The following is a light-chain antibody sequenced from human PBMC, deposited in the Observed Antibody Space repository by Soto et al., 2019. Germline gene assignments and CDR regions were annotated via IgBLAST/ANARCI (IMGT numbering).Light chain of an antibody. Sequence: PGERVTLSCRASQSVSSTYLTWYQQKPGQAPRLLIYAASTRATSIPARFSGSGSGTDFTLTISSLQPEDFAVYYCQQDYNLPSYTFGQVTKLEIK. CDR3: QQDYNLPSYT. V-gene: IGKV3D-7*01. J-gene: IGKJ2*01. CDR1: QSVSSTY. CDR2: AAS.